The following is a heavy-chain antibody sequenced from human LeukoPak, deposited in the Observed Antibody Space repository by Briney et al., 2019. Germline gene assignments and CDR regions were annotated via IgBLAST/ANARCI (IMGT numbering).Heavy chain of an antibody. J-gene: IGHJ3*02. CDR3: ANPNTISALHDAFDI. CDR2: ISGSGGST. CDR1: GFTFSSYA. D-gene: IGHD3-3*01. V-gene: IGHV3-23*01. Sequence: GGSLRLSCAASGFTFSSYAMSWVRQAPGKGLEWVSAISGSGGSTYYADSVKGRFTISRDNSKNTLYLQMSSLRAEDTAVYYCANPNTISALHDAFDIWGQGTMVTVSS.